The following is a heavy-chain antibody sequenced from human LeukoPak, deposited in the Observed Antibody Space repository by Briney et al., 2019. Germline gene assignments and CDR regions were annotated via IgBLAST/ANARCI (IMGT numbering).Heavy chain of an antibody. J-gene: IGHJ6*02. D-gene: IGHD3-3*01. V-gene: IGHV4-34*01. CDR2: INHSGST. Sequence: SETLSLTCAVYGGSFSGYYWSWIRQPPGKGLEWIGEINHSGSTNYNPSLKSRVTISVDTSKNQFSLKLSSVTAADTAVYYCARVPYYDFWSGSFYYGMDVWGQGTTVTVSS. CDR3: ARVPYYDFWSGSFYYGMDV. CDR1: GGSFSGYY.